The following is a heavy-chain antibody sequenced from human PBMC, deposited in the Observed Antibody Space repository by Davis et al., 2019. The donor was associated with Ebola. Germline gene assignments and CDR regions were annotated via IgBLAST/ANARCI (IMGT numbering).Heavy chain of an antibody. Sequence: SETLSLTCAVYGGSFSGFYWTWIRQPPGKGLEWIGEFNHFGGTIYNPSLKSRVTISVDTSKNQFSLNLNSVTAPDTAVYYCARKPARWENWFDPWGQGTLVTVSS. CDR3: ARKPARWENWFDP. J-gene: IGHJ5*02. CDR1: GGSFSGFY. V-gene: IGHV4-34*01. D-gene: IGHD1-26*01. CDR2: FNHFGGT.